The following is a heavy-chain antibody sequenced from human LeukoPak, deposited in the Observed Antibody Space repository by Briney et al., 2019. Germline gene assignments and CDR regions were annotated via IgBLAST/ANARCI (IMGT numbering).Heavy chain of an antibody. CDR1: GGSISSSSYY. J-gene: IGHJ4*02. CDR3: ARRHYYGSGSYYPPFDY. D-gene: IGHD3-10*01. Sequence: SETLSLTCTVSGGSISSSSYYWGWIRQPPGKGLEWIGGIYYSGSTYYNPSLKSRVTISVDTSKNQFSLKLSSVTAADTAVYYCARRHYYGSGSYYPPFDYWGQGTLVTVSS. V-gene: IGHV4-39*01. CDR2: IYYSGST.